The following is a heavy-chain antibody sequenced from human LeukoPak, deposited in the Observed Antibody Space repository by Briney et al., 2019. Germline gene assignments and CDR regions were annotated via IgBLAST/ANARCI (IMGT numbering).Heavy chain of an antibody. V-gene: IGHV3-23*01. J-gene: IGHJ4*02. D-gene: IGHD2-15*01. Sequence: GGSLRLSCAASGFTFSSYAMTWVRQAPGKGLEWVSGICGSGGTTFYGHSVKGRFTISRDNSRNTLYLQMNSLRADDTAVYYCAKEVGSSCYNPIDYWGQGTLVTVSS. CDR2: ICGSGGTT. CDR3: AKEVGSSCYNPIDY. CDR1: GFTFSSYA.